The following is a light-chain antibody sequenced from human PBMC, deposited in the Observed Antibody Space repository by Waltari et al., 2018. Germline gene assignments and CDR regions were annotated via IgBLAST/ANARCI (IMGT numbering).Light chain of an antibody. CDR1: QSIGRY. Sequence: EIVLTQSPGTLSLSPGERATLSCRASQSIGRYLIWYQQKPGQAPRLLIYGASTRAAGSPDRVSGSGSGTDFSLTISRLEPEDFAVYYCQNHERLPAVFGRGTKVEIK. V-gene: IGKV3-20*01. CDR2: GAS. J-gene: IGKJ1*01. CDR3: QNHERLPAV.